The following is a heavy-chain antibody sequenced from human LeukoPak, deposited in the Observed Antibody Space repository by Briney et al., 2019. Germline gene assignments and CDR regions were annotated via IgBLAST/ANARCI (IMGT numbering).Heavy chain of an antibody. CDR1: GFTFSSYA. J-gene: IGHJ4*02. CDR2: ISSNGGST. Sequence: PGGSLRLSCAASGFTFSSYAMQWVRQAPGKGLEYVSAISSNGGSTYYANSVKGRFTISRDNSKNTLYLQMGSRRAEDMAVYYCARDLMVDWGQGTLVTVSS. D-gene: IGHD4/OR15-4a*01. CDR3: ARDLMVD. V-gene: IGHV3-64*01.